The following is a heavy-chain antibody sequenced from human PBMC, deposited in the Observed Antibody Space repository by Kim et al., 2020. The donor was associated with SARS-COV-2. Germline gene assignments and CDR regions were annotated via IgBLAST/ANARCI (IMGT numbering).Heavy chain of an antibody. V-gene: IGHV4-39*01. J-gene: IGHJ4*02. CDR3: RAPLGGDPEFVDS. CDR2: FYYTGRT. CDR1: GGSISSSPYY. Sequence: SETLSLTCTVSGGSISSSPYYWGWIRQPPGKGLEWIGSFYYTGRTYFNPSLKSRVTIFADMSKNQFSLKVTSVSAADTAVYYCRAPLGGDPEFVDSWGQG. D-gene: IGHD3-16*01.